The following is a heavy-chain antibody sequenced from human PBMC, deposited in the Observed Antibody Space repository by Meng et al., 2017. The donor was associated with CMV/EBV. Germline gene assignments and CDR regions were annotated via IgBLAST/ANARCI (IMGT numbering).Heavy chain of an antibody. CDR1: RLTFSSYA. CDR3: AKDGGIAARRPLDP. J-gene: IGHJ5*02. V-gene: IGHV3-23*01. Sequence: GCRLTFSSYAMSWVRQAAGRGLEWVSAISGRSGSTYYADSVKGRFTISRDNSKNTLYLQMNSLRAEDTAVYYCAKDGGIAARRPLDPWGQGTLVTVSS. D-gene: IGHD6-6*01. CDR2: ISGRSGST.